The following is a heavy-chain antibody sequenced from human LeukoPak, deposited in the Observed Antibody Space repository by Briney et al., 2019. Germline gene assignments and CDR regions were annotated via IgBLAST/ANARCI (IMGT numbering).Heavy chain of an antibody. CDR1: GFTFSSYA. V-gene: IGHV3-30-3*01. J-gene: IGHJ4*02. D-gene: IGHD3-22*01. CDR2: ISYDGSNK. Sequence: GGSLRLSCAASGFTFSSYAMHWVRQAPGRGLEWVAVISYDGSNKYYADSVKGRFTISRDNSKNTLYLQMNSLRAEDTAVYYCARSYDSSGYYLAVYFDYWGQGTLVTVSS. CDR3: ARSYDSSGYYLAVYFDY.